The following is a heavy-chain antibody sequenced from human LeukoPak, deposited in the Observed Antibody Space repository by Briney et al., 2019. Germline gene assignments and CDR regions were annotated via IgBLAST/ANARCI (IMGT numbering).Heavy chain of an antibody. CDR3: ARDGTTVVGATIPFDY. D-gene: IGHD1-26*01. V-gene: IGHV1-2*02. Sequence: ASVKVSCKASGYTFTAYYMHWVRQAPGLGLEWMGWINPNSGDTKYAQKFRGRVTMTRDTSISTAYMDLSSLRSDDTAFYYCARDGTTVVGATIPFDYWGQGTLVTVSS. CDR1: GYTFTAYY. CDR2: INPNSGDT. J-gene: IGHJ4*02.